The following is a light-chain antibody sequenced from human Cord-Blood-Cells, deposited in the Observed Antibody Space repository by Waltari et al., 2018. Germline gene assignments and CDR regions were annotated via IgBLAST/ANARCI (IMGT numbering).Light chain of an antibody. CDR1: QSVSSSY. CDR3: QQYGSSPLT. CDR2: GAS. J-gene: IGKJ4*01. V-gene: IGKV3-20*01. Sequence: EIVLTQSPGTLSLSPGERATLSRRASQSVSSSYLAWYQQKPGQAPRLLIYGASSRATGNPDRFSGSGSGTDFTLTISRLEPEDFAVYYCQQYGSSPLTFGGGTKVEIK.